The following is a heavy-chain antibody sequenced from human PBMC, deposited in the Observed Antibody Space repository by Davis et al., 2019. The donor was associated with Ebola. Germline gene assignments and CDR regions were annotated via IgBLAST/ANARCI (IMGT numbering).Heavy chain of an antibody. CDR1: GFTFNSYS. J-gene: IGHJ6*02. D-gene: IGHD5-18*01. CDR3: ARNMKLWFGYYYYGMDV. V-gene: IGHV3-21*05. CDR2: ISSSGSYI. Sequence: GGSLSLSCAASGFTFNSYSMHWVRQAPGKGLVWVSYISSSGSYIYYADSVKGRFTISRDNAKNSLYLQMNSLRAEDTAVYYCARNMKLWFGYYYYGMDVWGQGTTVTVSS.